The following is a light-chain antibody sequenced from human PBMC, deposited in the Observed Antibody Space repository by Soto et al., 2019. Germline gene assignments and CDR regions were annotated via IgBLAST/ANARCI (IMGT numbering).Light chain of an antibody. CDR3: QNYDSAPWT. CDR1: RDITDY. J-gene: IGKJ1*01. CDR2: AAS. V-gene: IGKV1-27*01. Sequence: DIPMTQSPSSLSASVGDRVTITCRASRDITDYLAWYQQKPGQVPKLLISAASTLQSGVPSRFTVSGSGTDFTLTVTGLQPEDFATYYCQNYDSAPWTFGQGTKVEF.